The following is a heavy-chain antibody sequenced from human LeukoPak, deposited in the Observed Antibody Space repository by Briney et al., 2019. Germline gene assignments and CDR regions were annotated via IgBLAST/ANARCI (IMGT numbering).Heavy chain of an antibody. V-gene: IGHV3-23*01. J-gene: IGHJ4*02. CDR1: GFTFSSYA. Sequence: GGSLRLSCAASGFTFSSYAMSWVRQAPGKGLEWVSAISGSGGSTYYADSVKGRFTISRDNSKNTLYLQMNSLRAEDTAVYYCAREQIGSYYYDSSGYGHYFDYWGQGTLVTVSS. CDR3: AREQIGSYYYDSSGYGHYFDY. CDR2: ISGSGGST. D-gene: IGHD3-22*01.